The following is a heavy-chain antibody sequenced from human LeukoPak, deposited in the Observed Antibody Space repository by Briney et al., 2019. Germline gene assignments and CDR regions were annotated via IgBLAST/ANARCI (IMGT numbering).Heavy chain of an antibody. Sequence: GGSLRLSCAASGFTVSSNYMSWVRQAPGKGLEWVSVIYSGGSTYYADSVKGRFTISRDNSKNTLYLQMNSLRAEDTAVYYCASAGGQLGYYGMDVWGQGTTVTVSS. J-gene: IGHJ6*02. CDR1: GFTVSSNY. D-gene: IGHD6-13*01. CDR3: ASAGGQLGYYGMDV. CDR2: IYSGGST. V-gene: IGHV3-66*01.